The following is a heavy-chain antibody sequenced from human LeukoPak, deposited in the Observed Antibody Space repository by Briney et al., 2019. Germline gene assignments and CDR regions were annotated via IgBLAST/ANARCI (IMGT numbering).Heavy chain of an antibody. D-gene: IGHD4-17*01. V-gene: IGHV4-59*11. CDR3: ARDLTTVTKGFDI. Sequence: PSETLSLTCTISGGSISTHYWTWIRQPPGKGLEWIGYVLYSGITNYNPSLRSRITISVDTSQNQFSPSLRSVTAADTAVYYCARDLTTVTKGFDIWGQGTMVTVSS. CDR1: GGSISTHY. CDR2: VLYSGIT. J-gene: IGHJ3*02.